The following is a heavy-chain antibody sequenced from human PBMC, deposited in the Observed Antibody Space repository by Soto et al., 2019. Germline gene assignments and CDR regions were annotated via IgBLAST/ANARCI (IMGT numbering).Heavy chain of an antibody. V-gene: IGHV4-31*03. D-gene: IGHD3-10*01. CDR2: IYYTGST. J-gene: IGHJ4*02. CDR3: ATLYMVRGVRTFDY. CDR1: GGSISSGGYY. Sequence: QVQLQESGPGLVKPSQTLSLTCTVSGGSISSGGYYWSWIRQHPGKGLEWIGYIYYTGSTYYNPSLKSRVTISVDTSKNQFSLKLSSVTAADTSVYYCATLYMVRGVRTFDYWGQGTLVTVSS.